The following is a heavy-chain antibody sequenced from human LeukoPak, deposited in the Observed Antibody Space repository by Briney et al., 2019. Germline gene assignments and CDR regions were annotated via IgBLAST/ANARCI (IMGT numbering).Heavy chain of an antibody. J-gene: IGHJ4*02. Sequence: SETLSLTCTVSGGSISSYYWSWIRQPPGKGLEWIGYIYYSWSTNYNPSLKSRVTISVDTSKNQFSLKLSSVTAADTAVYYCARENGGNYFDSWGQGTLVTVSS. CDR3: ARENGGNYFDS. CDR1: GGSISSYY. V-gene: IGHV4-59*12. CDR2: IYYSWST. D-gene: IGHD4-23*01.